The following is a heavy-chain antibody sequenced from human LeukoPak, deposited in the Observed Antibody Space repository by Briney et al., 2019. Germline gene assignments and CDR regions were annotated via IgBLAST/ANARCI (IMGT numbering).Heavy chain of an antibody. CDR2: INHSGST. D-gene: IGHD3-10*01. CDR3: ARGGITVVRGVISGTNYYYGMDV. V-gene: IGHV4-34*01. Sequence: TPSETLSLTCAVYGGSFSGYYWSWIRQPPGKGLEWIGEINHSGSTNYNPSLKSRVTISVDTSKNQFSLKLSSVTAADTAVYYCARGGITVVRGVISGTNYYYGMDVWGQGTTVTVSS. J-gene: IGHJ6*02. CDR1: GGSFSGYY.